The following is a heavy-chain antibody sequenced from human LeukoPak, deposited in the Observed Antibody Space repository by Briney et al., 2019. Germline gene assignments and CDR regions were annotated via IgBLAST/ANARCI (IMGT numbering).Heavy chain of an antibody. D-gene: IGHD2-2*01. CDR2: IYYSGST. CDR1: GGSISSGDYY. Sequence: SQTLSLTCTVSGGSISSGDYYWSWIRQPPGKGLEWIGYIYYSGSTYYNPSLKSRVTISVDTSKNQFSLKLSSVTAADTAVYYCAREDIVVVPVAYYFDYWGQGTLVTVSS. V-gene: IGHV4-30-4*01. J-gene: IGHJ4*02. CDR3: AREDIVVVPVAYYFDY.